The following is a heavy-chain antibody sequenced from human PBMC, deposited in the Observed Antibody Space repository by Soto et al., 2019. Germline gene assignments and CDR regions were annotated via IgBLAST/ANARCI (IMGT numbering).Heavy chain of an antibody. V-gene: IGHV3-30-3*01. CDR1: GFTLSSYS. J-gene: IGHJ4*02. D-gene: IGHD4-17*01. CDR2: ISYDGSNK. CDR3: ARVPTVTTMNYYFDY. Sequence: GGALRLSCAASGFTLSSYSMHWGRPAPGKGLEWVAVISYDGSNKYYADSVKGRFTISRDNSKNTLYLQMNSLRAEDTAVYYCARVPTVTTMNYYFDYWGQGTLVTVSS.